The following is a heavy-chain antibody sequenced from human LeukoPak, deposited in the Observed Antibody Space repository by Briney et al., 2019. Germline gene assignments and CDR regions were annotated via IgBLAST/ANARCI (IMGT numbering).Heavy chain of an antibody. Sequence: RGGSLRLSCGASGFTFSSYSMNWVRQAPGKGLEWVSSISSSSSYIYYADSVKGRFTISRDNAKNSLYLQMNSLRAEDTAVYYCARDSPGYCSGGSCYGLDYWGQGTLVTVSS. CDR1: GFTFSSYS. D-gene: IGHD2-15*01. CDR3: ARDSPGYCSGGSCYGLDY. V-gene: IGHV3-21*01. CDR2: ISSSSSYI. J-gene: IGHJ4*02.